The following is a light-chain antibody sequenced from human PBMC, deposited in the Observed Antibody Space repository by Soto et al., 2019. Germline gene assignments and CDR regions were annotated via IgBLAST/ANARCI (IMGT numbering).Light chain of an antibody. CDR1: QSVSIY. CDR3: QQNYSSPWT. V-gene: IGKV1-39*01. Sequence: DIQLTQSPATLSASLGDRVTLSCRASQSVSIYLAWYQQKPGQAPKLLIYAATSLHSGIPSRFSGSGSGTDFTLTISSLQPEDFAKYYCQQNYSSPWTFGQGTKVDI. CDR2: AAT. J-gene: IGKJ1*01.